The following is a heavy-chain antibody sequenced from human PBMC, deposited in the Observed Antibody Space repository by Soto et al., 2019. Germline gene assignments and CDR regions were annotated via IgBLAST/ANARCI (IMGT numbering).Heavy chain of an antibody. D-gene: IGHD3-3*01. Sequence: PSETLSLTCTVSGGSISSSSYYWGWIRQPPGKGLEWIGSIYYSASTYYNPSLKSRVTISVDTSKNQFSLKLSSVTAADTAVYYCASRTRTTIFVKEYYFDCWGEGTLVTIS. J-gene: IGHJ4*02. CDR1: GGSISSSSYY. CDR3: ASRTRTTIFVKEYYFDC. CDR2: IYYSAST. V-gene: IGHV4-39*01.